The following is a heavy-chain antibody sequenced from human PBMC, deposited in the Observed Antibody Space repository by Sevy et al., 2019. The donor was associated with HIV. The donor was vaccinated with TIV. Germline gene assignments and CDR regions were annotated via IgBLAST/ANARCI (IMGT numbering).Heavy chain of an antibody. CDR3: AREINCSSTSCYDGSYDY. CDR1: GYTFTSHY. V-gene: IGHV1-46*01. D-gene: IGHD2-2*01. J-gene: IGHJ4*02. Sequence: ASVKVSCKASGYTFTSHYMHWVRQAPGQGLEWMGIINPSGGSTSYAQKFQGRVTMTRDTSTSTVYMELSSLRSEDTAVYYCAREINCSSTSCYDGSYDYWGQGTLVTVSS. CDR2: INPSGGST.